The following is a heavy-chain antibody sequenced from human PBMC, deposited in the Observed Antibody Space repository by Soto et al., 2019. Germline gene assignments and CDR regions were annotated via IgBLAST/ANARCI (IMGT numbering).Heavy chain of an antibody. CDR1: GFTFSGSA. CDR3: TSQGGRYKHWYFDL. V-gene: IGHV3-73*02. J-gene: IGHJ2*01. CDR2: IRSKANSYAT. D-gene: IGHD1-26*01. Sequence: EVQLVESGGGLVQPGGSLKLSCAASGFTFSGSAMHWVRQASGKGLEWVGRIRSKANSYATAYAASVKGRFTISRDDSRNTAYQQMKRLKTEDTAVYYCTSQGGRYKHWYFDLWGRGTLVTVSS.